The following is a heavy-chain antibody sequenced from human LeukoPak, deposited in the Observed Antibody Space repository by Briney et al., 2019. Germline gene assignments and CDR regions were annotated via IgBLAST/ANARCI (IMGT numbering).Heavy chain of an antibody. J-gene: IGHJ4*02. V-gene: IGHV3-9*01. D-gene: IGHD3-22*01. CDR1: GFTFDDYA. CDR2: ISWNSGSI. Sequence: RSLRLSCAASGFTFDDYAMHWVRQAPGKGLEWVSGISWNSGSIDYADSVKGRFTISRDNAKNSLYLQMNSVRAEDTAAYYSAKPPKDSGYYAPIAHWGQGPLVPASS. CDR3: AKPPKDSGYYAPIAH.